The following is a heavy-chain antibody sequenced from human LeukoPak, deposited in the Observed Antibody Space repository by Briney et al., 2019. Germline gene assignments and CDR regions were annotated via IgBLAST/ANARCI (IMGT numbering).Heavy chain of an antibody. D-gene: IGHD3-9*01. Sequence: GGSLRLSCAASGFTFSGSAMHWVRQASGKGLEWVGRIRSKANSYATAYAASVKGRFTISRDDSKNTAHLQMNSLKTEDTAVYYCTRTYYDILTGYRYFDYWGQGTLVTVSS. CDR3: TRTYYDILTGYRYFDY. CDR1: GFTFSGSA. V-gene: IGHV3-73*01. J-gene: IGHJ4*02. CDR2: IRSKANSYAT.